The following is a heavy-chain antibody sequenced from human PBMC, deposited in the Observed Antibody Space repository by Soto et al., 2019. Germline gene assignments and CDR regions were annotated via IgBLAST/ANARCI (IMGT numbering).Heavy chain of an antibody. Sequence: ETLSRSCAVYGGSVSGYYWSWIRQPPGKGLEWIGEINHSGSTNYNPSLKSRVTISVDTSKNQFSLKLSSVTAADTAVYYCARGPYYGSGSYYGTYYYYGMDVWGQGTTVTVSS. CDR1: GGSVSGYY. CDR2: INHSGST. V-gene: IGHV4-34*01. CDR3: ARGPYYGSGSYYGTYYYYGMDV. J-gene: IGHJ6*02. D-gene: IGHD3-10*01.